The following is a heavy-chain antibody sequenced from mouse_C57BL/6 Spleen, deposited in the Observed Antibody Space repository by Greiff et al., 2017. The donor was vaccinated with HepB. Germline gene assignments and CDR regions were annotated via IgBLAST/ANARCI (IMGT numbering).Heavy chain of an antibody. CDR1: GYAFSSYW. D-gene: IGHD2-2*01. J-gene: IGHJ4*01. CDR2: IYPGDGDT. Sequence: QVQLQQSGAELVKPGASVKISCKASGYAFSSYWMNWVKQRPGKGLEWIGQIYPGDGDTNYNGKFKGKATLTADKSSSTAYMQLSSLTSEDSAVYFCARSGGYDVGYYAMDYWGQGTSVTVSS. V-gene: IGHV1-80*01. CDR3: ARSGGYDVGYYAMDY.